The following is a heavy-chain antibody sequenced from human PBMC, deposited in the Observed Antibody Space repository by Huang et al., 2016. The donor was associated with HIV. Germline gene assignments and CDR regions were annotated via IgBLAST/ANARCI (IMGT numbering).Heavy chain of an antibody. D-gene: IGHD6-19*01. Sequence: LQESGPRLVRPAETLSATCNVADVSVVSGSYFWAWIRRAPGKGLEWMGSFHYNSVTYYKPPRKGRFTSSRGASSSQHSLRLTSVTAADSATYWCARRWGRVAGFLNWYPYYFDWWGRGQFVAVSS. CDR3: ARRWGRVAGFLNWYPYYFDW. CDR2: FHYNSVT. J-gene: IGHJ4*02. CDR1: DVSVVSGSYF. V-gene: IGHV4-39*01.